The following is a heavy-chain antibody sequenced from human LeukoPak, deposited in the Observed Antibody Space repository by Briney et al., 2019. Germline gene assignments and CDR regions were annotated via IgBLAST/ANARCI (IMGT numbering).Heavy chain of an antibody. CDR3: AKDPGYYGSGSFLN. J-gene: IGHJ4*02. Sequence: GGSLRLSCVASGFTFSDYWMTWVRQAPGKGLEWVANIKQDGSEKYYVDSVKGRFTISRDNANNSLYLQMNSLRAEDTALYYCAKDPGYYGSGSFLNWGQGTLVTVSS. D-gene: IGHD3-10*01. CDR2: IKQDGSEK. CDR1: GFTFSDYW. V-gene: IGHV3-7*01.